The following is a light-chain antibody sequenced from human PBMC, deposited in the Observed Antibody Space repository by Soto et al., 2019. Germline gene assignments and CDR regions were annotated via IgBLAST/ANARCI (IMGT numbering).Light chain of an antibody. J-gene: IGKJ1*01. CDR2: HAS. V-gene: IGKV3-11*01. CDR3: QQRSNWPSWT. CDR1: QSVSSY. Sequence: EIVLTQSPATLSLSPGERATLSCRASQSVSSYLAWYQQKPGQAPRLLIYHASNSATGMPARFSGSGSGTDFPLTISSLEPEDFAVYYCQQRSNWPSWTFGQGTKVDIK.